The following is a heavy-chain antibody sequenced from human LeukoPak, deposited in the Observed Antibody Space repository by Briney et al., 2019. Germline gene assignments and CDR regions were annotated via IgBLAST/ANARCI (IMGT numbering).Heavy chain of an antibody. CDR2: ISGSNGNT. V-gene: IGHV1-18*03. CDR1: GYTFTNYG. J-gene: IGHJ4*02. CDR3: ARDSLYSSSSSDY. D-gene: IGHD6-13*01. Sequence: ASVKVSCKASGYTFTNYGISWVRQAPGQGLEWMGWISGSNGNTNYAQKLQGRVTMTTDTSTSTAYMELRSLRSDDMAVYYCARDSLYSSSSSDYWGQGALVTVSS.